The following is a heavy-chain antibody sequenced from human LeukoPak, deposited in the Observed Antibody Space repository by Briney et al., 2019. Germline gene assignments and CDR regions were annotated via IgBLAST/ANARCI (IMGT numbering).Heavy chain of an antibody. D-gene: IGHD4-17*01. J-gene: IGHJ4*02. V-gene: IGHV3-7*05. Sequence: GGSLRLSCAASGFTFSNYWTSGVRQAPGKGLEWVANIKQDGREKYYVDSVRGRFTISRDNSKNSLYLQMNSLRAEDTAVYYCARVPTTVATVYFDYWGQGTLVTVSS. CDR2: IKQDGREK. CDR3: ARVPTTVATVYFDY. CDR1: GFTFSNYW.